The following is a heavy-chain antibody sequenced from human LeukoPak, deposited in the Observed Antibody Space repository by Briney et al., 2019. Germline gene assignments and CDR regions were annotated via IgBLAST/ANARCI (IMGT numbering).Heavy chain of an antibody. CDR1: GFTFSSHS. CDR3: VRGTDYSGNSEGDY. CDR2: ISSSSRSI. D-gene: IGHD4-23*01. V-gene: IGHV3-48*01. Sequence: GGSLRLSCAVSGFTFSSHSMNWVRQAPGKGLEWISYISSSSRSIYYANSVKGRFTISRDNAKNSLYLQMNSLRADDTAVYYCVRGTDYSGNSEGDYWGQGTLVTVSS. J-gene: IGHJ4*02.